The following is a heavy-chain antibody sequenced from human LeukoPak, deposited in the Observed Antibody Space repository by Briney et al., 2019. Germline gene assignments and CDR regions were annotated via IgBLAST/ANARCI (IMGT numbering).Heavy chain of an antibody. D-gene: IGHD3-22*01. CDR1: GYTLTELS. J-gene: IGHJ4*02. CDR3: ATSNYESSGYYSPHFDY. V-gene: IGHV1-24*01. Sequence: ASVNVSCKVSGYTLTELSMHWVGPAPGKGLEGMGGVDPAECETIYAQKFQGRVTMTEYTSTDRAYMELSSLRSEETAVYHCATSNYESSGYYSPHFDYWGQGTLVTVSS. CDR2: VDPAECET.